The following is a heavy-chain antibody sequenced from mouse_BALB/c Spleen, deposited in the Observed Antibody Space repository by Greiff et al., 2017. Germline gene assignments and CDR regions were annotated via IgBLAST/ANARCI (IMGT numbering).Heavy chain of an antibody. J-gene: IGHJ3*01. D-gene: IGHD2-1*01. CDR3: ARSYGNYWFAY. CDR1: GYSITSDYA. Sequence: EVMLVESGPGLVKPSQSLSLTCTVTGYSITSDYAWNWIRQFPGNQLEWMGYISYSGSTSYNPSLKSRISITRDTSKNQFFLQLNSVTTEDTATYYCARSYGNYWFAYWGQGTLVTVSA. V-gene: IGHV3-2*02. CDR2: ISYSGST.